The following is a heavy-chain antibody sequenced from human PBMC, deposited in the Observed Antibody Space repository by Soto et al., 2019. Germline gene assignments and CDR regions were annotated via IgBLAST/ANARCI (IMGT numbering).Heavy chain of an antibody. CDR2: ISSSSSYI. CDR3: ARNDILTGYYTEEYYFDY. V-gene: IGHV3-21*01. Sequence: VQLVESGGGLVKPGGSLRLSCAASGFTFSSYSMNWVRQAPGKGLEWVSSISSSSSYIYYADSVKGRFTISRDNAKNSLYLQMNSLRAEDTAVYYCARNDILTGYYTEEYYFDYWGQGTLVTVSS. D-gene: IGHD3-9*01. J-gene: IGHJ4*02. CDR1: GFTFSSYS.